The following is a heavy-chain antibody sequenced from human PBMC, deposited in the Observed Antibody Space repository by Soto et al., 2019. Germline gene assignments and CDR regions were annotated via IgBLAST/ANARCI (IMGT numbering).Heavy chain of an antibody. D-gene: IGHD6-13*01. Sequence: ETLSLTCTVSGGSISIYYWSWIRQPPGKGLEWIGYIYYSGSTNYNPSLKSRVTISVDTSKNQFSLKLSSVTAADTAVYYCARDGSSWYEDYYYGMDVWGQGTTVTVSS. CDR1: GGSISIYY. CDR3: ARDGSSWYEDYYYGMDV. V-gene: IGHV4-59*01. J-gene: IGHJ6*02. CDR2: IYYSGST.